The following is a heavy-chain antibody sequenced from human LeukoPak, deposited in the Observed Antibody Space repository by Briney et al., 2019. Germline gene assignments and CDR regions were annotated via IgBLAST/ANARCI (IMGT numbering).Heavy chain of an antibody. D-gene: IGHD2-15*01. J-gene: IGHJ6*04. V-gene: IGHV1-69*06. CDR1: GGTFSSYA. Sequence: SVKVSGKASGGTFSSYAISWVRQAPGQGLEWMGGIIPIFGTANYAQKFQGRVTITPDKSTSTAYMELSSLRSEDTAVYYCARGVVAATLMEYYYYGMDVWGKGTTVTVSS. CDR3: ARGVVAATLMEYYYYGMDV. CDR2: IIPIFGTA.